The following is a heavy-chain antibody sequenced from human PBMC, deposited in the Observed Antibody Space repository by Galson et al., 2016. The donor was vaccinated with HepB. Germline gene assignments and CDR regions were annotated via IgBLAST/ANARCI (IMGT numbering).Heavy chain of an antibody. D-gene: IGHD6-13*01. Sequence: SLRLSCAASGFNFNTYTLSWVRQAPGKGLEWVSSITIGGTLTHYGDSVRGRFTISRDDAKSSVHLQMNSLRGEDTAVYYCARVLIPMAAGGSGLDLWGQGTLVIVSS. V-gene: IGHV3-21*01. CDR1: GFNFNTYT. CDR2: ITIGGTLT. J-gene: IGHJ4*02. CDR3: ARVLIPMAAGGSGLDL.